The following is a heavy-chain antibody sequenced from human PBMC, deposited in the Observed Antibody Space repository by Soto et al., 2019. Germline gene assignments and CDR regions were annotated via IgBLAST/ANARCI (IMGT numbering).Heavy chain of an antibody. CDR1: GGSFSGYY. Sequence: QVQLQQWGAGLLKPSETLSLTCAVYGGSFSGYYWSWIRQPPGKGLEWIGEIKHSGSTNYNPSLKSRVTISVDTSKNQFSLKLSSVTAADTAVYYCARGPYYYDSSGYYLDAFDIWGQGTMVTVSS. CDR3: ARGPYYYDSSGYYLDAFDI. D-gene: IGHD3-22*01. CDR2: IKHSGST. J-gene: IGHJ3*02. V-gene: IGHV4-34*01.